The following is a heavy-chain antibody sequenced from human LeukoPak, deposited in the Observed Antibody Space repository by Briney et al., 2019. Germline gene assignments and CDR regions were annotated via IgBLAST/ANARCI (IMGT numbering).Heavy chain of an antibody. J-gene: IGHJ6*02. CDR2: IKSKTDGGAI. D-gene: IGHD3-22*01. CDR1: GFTFSKAW. Sequence: GGSLRLSCEASGFTFSKAWMSWVRQAPGRGLGWVGRIKSKTDGGAIDYAGPVKGRFSISRDDSKSTLHLQMNSLKSEDTAVYYCTLYYYDSSTYGMDVWGQGTTVTVSS. V-gene: IGHV3-15*01. CDR3: TLYYYDSSTYGMDV.